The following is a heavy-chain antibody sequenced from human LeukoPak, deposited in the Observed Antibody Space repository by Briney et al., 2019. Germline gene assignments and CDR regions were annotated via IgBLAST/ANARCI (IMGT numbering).Heavy chain of an antibody. CDR3: ARQAATLDY. J-gene: IGHJ4*02. V-gene: IGHV3-30*03. CDR2: ISYDGSNK. D-gene: IGHD6-25*01. CDR1: GFTFSNYG. Sequence: PGGSLRLSCAASGFTFSNYGMHWVRQAPGKGLEWVAAISYDGSNKYYADSVKGRFTISRDNSINTLYLQMNSLRAEDTAVYFCARQAATLDYWGQGTLVTVSS.